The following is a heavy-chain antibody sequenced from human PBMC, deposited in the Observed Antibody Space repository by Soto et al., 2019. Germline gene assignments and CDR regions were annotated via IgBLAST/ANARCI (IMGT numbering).Heavy chain of an antibody. CDR2: ISWNGGSS. V-gene: IGHV3-43*01. CDR1: GFTFGSYT. Sequence: EEQLVESGGAVVQPGGSLRLSCEASGFTFGSYTMHWVRQAPGKGLEWVSLISWNGGSSFYADSVKGRFTISRDNSRDSLYLQMNSPRPENSPLFSFAKKIGAPGSGGGDVWGHGTTVTVSS. D-gene: IGHD3-10*01. CDR3: AKKIGAPGSGGGDV. J-gene: IGHJ6*02.